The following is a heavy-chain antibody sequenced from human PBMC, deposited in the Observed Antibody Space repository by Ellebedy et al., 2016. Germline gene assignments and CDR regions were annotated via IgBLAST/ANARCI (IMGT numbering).Heavy chain of an antibody. D-gene: IGHD6-13*01. CDR1: GFTFTDYA. Sequence: GGSLRLSCVASGFTFTDYAMNWIRQAPGKGLEWVSVFGPTGSSTFYADSVKGRFTISRDPSKNTLYLQLDSLRDEDTAIYFCARGLWQHLVRGVFDVWGQGTLVTVSS. CDR3: ARGLWQHLVRGVFDV. J-gene: IGHJ3*01. CDR2: FGPTGSST. V-gene: IGHV3-23*01.